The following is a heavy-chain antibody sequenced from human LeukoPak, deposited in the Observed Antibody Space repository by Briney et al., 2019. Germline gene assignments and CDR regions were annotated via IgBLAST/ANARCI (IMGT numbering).Heavy chain of an antibody. Sequence: ASVKVSCKASGYTFTGYYMHWVRQAPGQGLEWMGWINPNSGGTNYAQKFQGRATMTRDTSISTAYMELSRLRSDDTAVYYCARDHYDFWSGYYKYNWFDPWGQGTLVTVSS. CDR3: ARDHYDFWSGYYKYNWFDP. J-gene: IGHJ5*02. D-gene: IGHD3-3*01. CDR1: GYTFTGYY. CDR2: INPNSGGT. V-gene: IGHV1-2*02.